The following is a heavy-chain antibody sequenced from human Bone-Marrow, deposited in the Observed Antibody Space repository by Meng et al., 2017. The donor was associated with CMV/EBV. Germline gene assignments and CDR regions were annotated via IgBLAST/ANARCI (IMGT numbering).Heavy chain of an antibody. V-gene: IGHV1-8*01. Sequence: ASVKVSCKASGYTFTYYDIIWVRQASGQGLEWVGWMNPNRGNTAYAQKLQGRVTITRNTSISTAYMELSSLRSEDTAVYYCARGPKYYDFWSGYPIYYYYGMDVWGQGTTVTVSS. CDR1: GYTFTYYD. D-gene: IGHD3-3*01. J-gene: IGHJ6*02. CDR2: MNPNRGNT. CDR3: ARGPKYYDFWSGYPIYYYYGMDV.